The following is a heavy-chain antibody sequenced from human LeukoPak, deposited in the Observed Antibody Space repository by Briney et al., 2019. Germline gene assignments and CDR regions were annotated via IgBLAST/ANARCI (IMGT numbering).Heavy chain of an antibody. CDR2: IWYDGSKT. V-gene: IGHV3-33*08. J-gene: IGHJ6*02. Sequence: GGSLRLSCAASGFTFRSHGMQWVRQAPGKGLEWVAVIWYDGSKTYYADSVKGRFTISRDNSKNTLDLQMSSLRAEDTAVYYCARSNTMTSNYYYGMDVWGQGTTVTVSS. D-gene: IGHD4-11*01. CDR1: GFTFRSHG. CDR3: ARSNTMTSNYYYGMDV.